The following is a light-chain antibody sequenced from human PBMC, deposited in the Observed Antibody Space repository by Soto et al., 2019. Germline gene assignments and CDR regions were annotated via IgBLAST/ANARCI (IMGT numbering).Light chain of an antibody. J-gene: IGLJ1*01. CDR3: AAWENSLNARYV. Sequence: QAVVTQPPSASGTPGQRVTISCSGSSSNIGSNTVNWYQQLPGTAPKLLIYSNNQRPSGVPDRFSGSKSGTSASLAISGLQSEDEADYYCAAWENSLNARYVFGTGTKLTVL. CDR1: SSNIGSNT. CDR2: SNN. V-gene: IGLV1-44*01.